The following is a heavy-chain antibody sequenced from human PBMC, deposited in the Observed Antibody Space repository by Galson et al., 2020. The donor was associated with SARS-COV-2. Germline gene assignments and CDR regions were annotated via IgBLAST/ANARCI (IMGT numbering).Heavy chain of an antibody. Sequence: GGSLRLSCAASGFTFSNYVMHWVRQAPGKGPEWVAVISSDGSNSFYADSLKGRFTISRDNSKSTLYLQMNSLRAEDTAVYYGARGGEWERACYFDYWGQGTLVTVSS. CDR2: ISSDGSNS. D-gene: IGHD1-26*01. J-gene: IGHJ4*02. V-gene: IGHV3-30*04. CDR3: ARGGEWERACYFDY. CDR1: GFTFSNYV.